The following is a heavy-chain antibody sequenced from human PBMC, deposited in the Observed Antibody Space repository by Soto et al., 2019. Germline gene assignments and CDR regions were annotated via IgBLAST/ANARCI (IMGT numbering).Heavy chain of an antibody. Sequence: GGSLRLSCEASGFTFSSYALSWVRQAPGKGLEWVSTISGGGDRTYYAESVKGRFTVFRDNFKNMMYLQINSLRAADTAVYYCAKDQPVVVAATTWFDAWGQGTDVTLSS. V-gene: IGHV3-23*01. CDR2: ISGGGDRT. CDR1: GFTFSSYA. D-gene: IGHD2-15*01. CDR3: AKDQPVVVAATTWFDA. J-gene: IGHJ5*02.